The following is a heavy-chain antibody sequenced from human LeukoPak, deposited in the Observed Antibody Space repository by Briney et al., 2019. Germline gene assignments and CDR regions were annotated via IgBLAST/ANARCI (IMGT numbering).Heavy chain of an antibody. V-gene: IGHV3-7*01. Sequence: GGSLRLSCVVSGFTFSNYWMKWVRQAPGKGLEWVASINEDGSGKYSMDSVKDRVTISRDNAKNSLDLQINSLTVEDTAIYYCVRDDGDVWGKGTTVTVSS. J-gene: IGHJ6*04. CDR3: VRDDGDV. CDR2: INEDGSGK. CDR1: GFTFSNYW.